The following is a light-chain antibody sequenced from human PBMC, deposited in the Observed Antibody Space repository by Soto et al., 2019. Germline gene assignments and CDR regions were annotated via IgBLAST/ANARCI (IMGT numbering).Light chain of an antibody. Sequence: EIVLAQSPATLSLSPGERATLSCRASQSVTTFLAWYQQTPGQAPRLLISDASDRATGIPARFSGSGSGTDFTLTISSLESEDFAVYYCQQRSNWPWTFGQGTKVEI. CDR1: QSVTTF. J-gene: IGKJ1*01. CDR2: DAS. CDR3: QQRSNWPWT. V-gene: IGKV3-11*01.